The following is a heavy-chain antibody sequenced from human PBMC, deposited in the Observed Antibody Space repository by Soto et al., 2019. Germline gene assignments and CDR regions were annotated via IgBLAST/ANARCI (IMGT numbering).Heavy chain of an antibody. D-gene: IGHD6-19*01. CDR2: IYYSGST. CDR1: GGSISSYY. J-gene: IGHJ6*03. Sequence: PSETLSLTCTVSGGSISSYYWSWIRQPPGKGLEWIGYIYYSGSTNYNPSLKSRVTISVDTSKNQFSLKLSSVTAADTAVYYCARGNLVQQWLATEGIGYYYYYMDVWGKGTTVTVSS. V-gene: IGHV4-59*01. CDR3: ARGNLVQQWLATEGIGYYYYYMDV.